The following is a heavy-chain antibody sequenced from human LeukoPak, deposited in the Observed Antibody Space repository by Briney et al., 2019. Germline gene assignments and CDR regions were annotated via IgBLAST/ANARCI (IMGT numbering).Heavy chain of an antibody. CDR1: GGSISSYY. CDR2: IYYSGST. CDR3: ARDRARGVPFNWFDP. Sequence: SETLSLTCTASGGSISSYYWSWIRQPPGKGLEWIGYIYYSGSTNYNPSLKSRVTISVDTSKNQFSLKLSSVTAADTAVYYCARDRARGVPFNWFDPWGQGTLVTVSS. V-gene: IGHV4-59*01. J-gene: IGHJ5*02. D-gene: IGHD3-10*01.